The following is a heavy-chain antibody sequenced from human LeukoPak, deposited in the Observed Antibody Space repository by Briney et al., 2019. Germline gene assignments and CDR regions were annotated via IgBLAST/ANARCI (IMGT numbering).Heavy chain of an antibody. D-gene: IGHD3-3*01. Sequence: GASVKVSCKASGYTFTSYGISWVRQAPGQGLEWMGWISAYNGNTNYAQKLLGRVTMTTDTSTSTAYMELRSLRSDDTAVYYCAREPLRFLEWLRARDYGMDVWGQGTTVTVSS. CDR3: AREPLRFLEWLRARDYGMDV. CDR2: ISAYNGNT. CDR1: GYTFTSYG. J-gene: IGHJ6*02. V-gene: IGHV1-18*01.